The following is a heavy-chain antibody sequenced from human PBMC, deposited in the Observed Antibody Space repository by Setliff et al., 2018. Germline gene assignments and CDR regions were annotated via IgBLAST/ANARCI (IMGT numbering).Heavy chain of an antibody. V-gene: IGHV3-NL1*01. D-gene: IGHD1-26*01. J-gene: IGHJ3*02. CDR3: IRDWGEAGSTNAFDI. CDR1: GFTFSTYS. Sequence: GGSLRLSCAASGFTFSTYSMHRVRQAPGKGLEWVSVIYSGGSTYYADSVKGRFTISRDNAENTVYLQLNRLRADDTAVYYCIRDWGEAGSTNAFDIWGQGTVVTVSS. CDR2: IYSGGST.